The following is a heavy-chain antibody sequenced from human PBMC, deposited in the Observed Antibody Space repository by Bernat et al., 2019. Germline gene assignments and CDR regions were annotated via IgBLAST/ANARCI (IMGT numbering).Heavy chain of an antibody. CDR1: RFTFSSYE. CDR3: ARCRAPYYYYYGMDV. CDR2: IGTSGTTI. J-gene: IGHJ6*02. Sequence: EVQLVESGGGLVQPGGSLRLSCAASRFTFSSYEMNWVRQAPGKGLEWLSYIGTSGTTIYYADSVKGRFTISRDNARNSLYLQMNSLRAEDTAVYYCARCRAPYYYYYGMDVWGQGTTVTVSS. V-gene: IGHV3-48*03.